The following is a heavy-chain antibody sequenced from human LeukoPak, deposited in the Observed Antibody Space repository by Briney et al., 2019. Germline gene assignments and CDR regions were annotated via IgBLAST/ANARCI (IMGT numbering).Heavy chain of an antibody. CDR2: ISGSGGST. V-gene: IGHV3-23*01. J-gene: IGHJ6*03. CDR3: AKNSGSGSYYYYYMDV. CDR1: GFTFSSYA. D-gene: IGHD3-10*01. Sequence: GGSLRLSCAASGFTFSSYAMSWVRQAPGKGLEWVSAISGSGGSTYYADSVEGRFTISRDNSKNTLYLQMNSLRAEDTAVYYCAKNSGSGSYYYYYMDVWGKGTTVTVSS.